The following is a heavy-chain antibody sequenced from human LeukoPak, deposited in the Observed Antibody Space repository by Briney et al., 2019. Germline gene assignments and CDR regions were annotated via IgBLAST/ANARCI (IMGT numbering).Heavy chain of an antibody. D-gene: IGHD6-19*01. V-gene: IGHV3-23*01. Sequence: GGTLRLSCAASGFTFSNHGMNWVRQAPGKGMEWLSGVSPPGGGTYYADSVKGRFTISRDNAKNSLYLQMNSLRAEDTALYYCAKDIIEDSSGWYGPFDYWGQGTLVTVSS. CDR3: AKDIIEDSSGWYGPFDY. CDR2: VSPPGGGT. CDR1: GFTFSNHG. J-gene: IGHJ4*02.